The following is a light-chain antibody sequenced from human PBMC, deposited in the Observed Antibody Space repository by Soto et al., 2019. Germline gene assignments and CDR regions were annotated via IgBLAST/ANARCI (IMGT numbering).Light chain of an antibody. CDR3: SSYTSSSPCV. CDR1: SRDVGGYKY. Sequence: QSVLTQPASVSGSPGQSITISCTGTSRDVGGYKYVSWYQQHPGKAPKLMIYEVSNRPSGVSNRFSGSKSGNMASLTISGLQAEDEADYYCSSYTSSSPCVFGTGTKVTVL. J-gene: IGLJ1*01. CDR2: EVS. V-gene: IGLV2-14*01.